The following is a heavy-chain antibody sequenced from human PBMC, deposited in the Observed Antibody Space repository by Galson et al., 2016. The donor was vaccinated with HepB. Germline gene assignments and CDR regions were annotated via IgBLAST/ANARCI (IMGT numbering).Heavy chain of an antibody. J-gene: IGHJ6*02. CDR2: INPNSGGT. CDR1: GYTFTGYY. V-gene: IGHV1-2*02. Sequence: SVKVSCKASGYTFTGYYMHWVRQAPGQGLEWMGRINPNSGGTNYEQKFQGRVTMTRDTSISTAYMELSRLRSGDTAVYYCAREETTVSGMDVWGRGTTVTVSS. D-gene: IGHD4-17*01. CDR3: AREETTVSGMDV.